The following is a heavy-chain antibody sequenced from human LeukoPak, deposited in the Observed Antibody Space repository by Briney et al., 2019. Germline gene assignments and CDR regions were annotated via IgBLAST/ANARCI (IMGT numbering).Heavy chain of an antibody. D-gene: IGHD3-10*01. CDR1: GFTFSIYA. CDR2: VSRSGDST. J-gene: IGHJ4*02. V-gene: IGHV3-23*01. CDR3: AKGARGVITGYFDY. Sequence: PGGSLRLSCAASGFTFSIYAMTWVRQAPGKGLEWVSAVSRSGDSTYYADSVKGRFTISRDNSKNTLYLQMNSLRAEDTAVYYCAKGARGVITGYFDYWGQGTLVTLSS.